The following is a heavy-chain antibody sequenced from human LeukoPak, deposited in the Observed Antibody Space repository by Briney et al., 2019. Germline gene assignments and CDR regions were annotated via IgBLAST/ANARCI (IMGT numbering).Heavy chain of an antibody. CDR1: GDSVSSNSAA. Sequence: SQTLSLTCAISGDSVSSNSAAWNWIRQSPSRGLEWLGRTYYRSNWYNDYAVSVKSRITINPDTSKNQFSLQLNSVTPEDTAVYYCARARLHHNYGSGTNFDHWGQGTLVTVSS. V-gene: IGHV6-1*01. CDR3: ARARLHHNYGSGTNFDH. CDR2: TYYRSNWYN. D-gene: IGHD3-10*01. J-gene: IGHJ4*02.